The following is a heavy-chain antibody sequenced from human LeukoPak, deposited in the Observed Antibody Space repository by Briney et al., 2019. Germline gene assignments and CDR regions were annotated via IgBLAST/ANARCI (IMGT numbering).Heavy chain of an antibody. CDR1: GFTLSGHW. CDR2: INGDGSVT. Sequence: GGFLRLSCEASGFTLSGHWVYWGGQAPGEGLVWVSRINGDGSVTSHADSVKGRFTNSRDSAKNTVYLQMNRLRVEDTAVYYCTRDFRYVAFDIWGRGTTVSVSS. CDR3: TRDFRYVAFDI. V-gene: IGHV3-74*01. D-gene: IGHD2-2*01. J-gene: IGHJ3*02.